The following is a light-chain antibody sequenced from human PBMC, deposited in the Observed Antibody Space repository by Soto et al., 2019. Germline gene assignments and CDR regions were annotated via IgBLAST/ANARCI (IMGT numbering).Light chain of an antibody. CDR2: EGD. CDR1: SSDIGNHNL. Sequence: QSALTQPASVSGSPGQSITISCTGTSSDIGNHNLVSWYQQHPGEAPKLILFEGDQRPSGVSQRFSASKSDNTASLIISGIQAEDEAEYYCYSYAGRSNWVFGGGTKLTVL. CDR3: YSYAGRSNWV. J-gene: IGLJ3*02. V-gene: IGLV2-23*01.